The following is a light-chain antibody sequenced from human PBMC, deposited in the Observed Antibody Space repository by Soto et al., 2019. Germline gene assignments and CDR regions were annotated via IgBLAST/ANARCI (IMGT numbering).Light chain of an antibody. CDR2: DAS. CDR3: QHYSDSPT. J-gene: IGKJ1*01. V-gene: IGKV3-15*01. Sequence: EIVMTQSPATLSVSPGERVTLSCRASEGVGLKLAWYQLKPGLTPRLLFYDASTRATGLPARFSGSGAGTEFTLSISSLQSEDFATYYCQHYSDSPTFGQGTKVDIK. CDR1: EGVGLK.